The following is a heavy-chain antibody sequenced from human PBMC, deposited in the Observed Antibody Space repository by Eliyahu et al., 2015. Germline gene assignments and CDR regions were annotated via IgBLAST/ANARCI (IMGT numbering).Heavy chain of an antibody. Sequence: EVQLEQSGGGLVQPGGSLRXSCAXSGFSLSNDWIHWVRQAPGKGLLWVARISPDGTTTNYADSVKGRFTISRDNTKNTLYVQMNSLRAEDTAVYYCARSYKFPSGNYGLDIWGQGTMVTVSS. CDR3: ARSYKFPSGNYGLDI. V-gene: IGHV3-74*01. J-gene: IGHJ3*02. D-gene: IGHD3-10*01. CDR1: GFSLSNDW. CDR2: ISPDGTTT.